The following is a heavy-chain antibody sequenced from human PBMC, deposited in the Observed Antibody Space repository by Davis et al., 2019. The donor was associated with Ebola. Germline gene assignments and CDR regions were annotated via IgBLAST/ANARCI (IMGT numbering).Heavy chain of an antibody. Sequence: PGGSLRLSCAASGFTFSSYDMHWVRQATGKGLEWVSAIGTAGDTYYPGSVKGRFTISRENAKNSLYLQMNSLRAGDTAVYYCARSLTYYYDSSGYKRNWHFDLWGRGTLVTVSS. V-gene: IGHV3-13*01. D-gene: IGHD3-22*01. CDR3: ARSLTYYYDSSGYKRNWHFDL. CDR2: IGTAGDT. CDR1: GFTFSSYD. J-gene: IGHJ2*01.